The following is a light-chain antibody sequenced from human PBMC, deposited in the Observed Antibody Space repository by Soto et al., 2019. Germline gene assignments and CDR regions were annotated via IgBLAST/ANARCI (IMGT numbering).Light chain of an antibody. J-gene: IGKJ5*01. CDR2: GAF. CDR1: PSVTNY. Sequence: EIVLTQSPATLSLSPGERATLSCRASPSVTNYLAWYQQKPDQAPRLVIYGAFNMATGIPDRFSGSGSGTDFTLTISSLEPEDFAVYYCQQRNIWPPVTFGQGTRLELQ. CDR3: QQRNIWPPVT. V-gene: IGKV3-11*01.